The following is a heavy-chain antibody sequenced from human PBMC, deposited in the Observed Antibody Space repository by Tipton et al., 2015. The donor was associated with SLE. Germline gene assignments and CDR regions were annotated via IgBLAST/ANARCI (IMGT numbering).Heavy chain of an antibody. CDR1: GDSVFSNSAA. J-gene: IGHJ6*02. V-gene: IGHV6-1*01. D-gene: IGHD6-13*01. CDR3: ARESPAGITVGGSYYYGMDV. CDR2: TYYRSKWDN. Sequence: PGLVKPSQTLSLTCAISGDSVFSNSAAWNWIRQSPSRGLEWLGRTYYRSKWDNDYAVSVKSRITINPDTSKNQFSLQLKSVTPEDTAVYYCARESPAGITVGGSYYYGMDVWGQGTMVTVSS.